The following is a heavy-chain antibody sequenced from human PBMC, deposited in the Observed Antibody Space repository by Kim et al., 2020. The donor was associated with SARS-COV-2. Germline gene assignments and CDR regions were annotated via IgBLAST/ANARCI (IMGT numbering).Heavy chain of an antibody. CDR3: AKDPAYDILSGSYDY. CDR2: ISTRSRDT. CDR1: GFTFSDYF. D-gene: IGHD3-9*01. V-gene: IGHV3-11*05. J-gene: IGHJ4*01. Sequence: GGSLRLSCAASGFTFSDYFMSWIRQAPGKGLEWVSYISTRSRDTNYADSVKGRFTISRDNAKNSLYLQMNSLTAEDTAVYYCAKDPAYDILSGSYDYWG.